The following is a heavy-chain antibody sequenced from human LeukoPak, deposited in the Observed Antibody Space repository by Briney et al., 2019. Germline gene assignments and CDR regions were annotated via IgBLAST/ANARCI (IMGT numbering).Heavy chain of an antibody. D-gene: IGHD4-17*01. CDR2: IKQDGSEK. CDR3: ARDTAAWDY. Sequence: GGSLRLSCAASGFTFSSCWMSWVRQAPGKGLEWVANIKQDGSEKYYVDSVKGRFTISRDNAKNSLYLQMNSLRAEDTAVYYCARDTAAWDYWGQGTLVTVSS. J-gene: IGHJ4*02. V-gene: IGHV3-7*01. CDR1: GFTFSSCW.